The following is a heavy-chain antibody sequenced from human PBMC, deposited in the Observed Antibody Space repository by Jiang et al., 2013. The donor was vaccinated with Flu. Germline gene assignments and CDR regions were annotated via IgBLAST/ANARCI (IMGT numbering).Heavy chain of an antibody. CDR3: ARGESFGRSFDY. Sequence: GAEVKKPGASVKVSCKASGYIFTNYYLHWVRQAPGRGLEWMGMINPTSGSTDYPQKFQGRVTMTRDTSTSTVYMELRSLKSEDTAVYYCARGESFGRSFDYWGQGTPGHRLL. CDR1: GYIFTNYY. CDR2: INPTSGST. D-gene: IGHD3/OR15-3a*01. J-gene: IGHJ4*02. V-gene: IGHV1-46*01.